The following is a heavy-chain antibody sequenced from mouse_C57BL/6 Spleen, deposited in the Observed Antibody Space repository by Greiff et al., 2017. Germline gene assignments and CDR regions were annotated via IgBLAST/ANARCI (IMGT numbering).Heavy chain of an antibody. D-gene: IGHD2-14*01. J-gene: IGHJ3*01. CDR1: GFTFSSYA. CDR3: ARGRGGTKCAY. CDR2: ISDGGSYT. Sequence: EVKLQESGGGLVKPGGSLKLSCAASGFTFSSYAMSWVRQTPEKRLEWVATISDGGSYTYYPDNVKGRFTISRDNAKNNMYLQMSHLKSEDTAMDYCARGRGGTKCAYWGQGTLVTVSA. V-gene: IGHV5-4*03.